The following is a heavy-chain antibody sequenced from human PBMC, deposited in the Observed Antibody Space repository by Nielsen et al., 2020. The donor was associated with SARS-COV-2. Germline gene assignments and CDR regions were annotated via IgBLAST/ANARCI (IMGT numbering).Heavy chain of an antibody. CDR1: GFSINKFG. CDR2: ISYDGSVK. CDR3: TKGAQLGDF. J-gene: IGHJ4*02. D-gene: IGHD3-16*01. V-gene: IGHV3-30*12. Sequence: GESLKISCEASGFSINKFGMHWVHQAPGKGLDWVTFISYDGSVKYYANSVKGRFTISTDTSKNTLYLQMNSLRPEDTAVYYCTKGAQLGDFWDQGTLVTVSS.